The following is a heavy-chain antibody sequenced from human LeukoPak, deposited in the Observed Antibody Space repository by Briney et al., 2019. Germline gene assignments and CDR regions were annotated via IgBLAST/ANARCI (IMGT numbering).Heavy chain of an antibody. D-gene: IGHD2-21*01. V-gene: IGHV3-74*01. CDR1: GFTFSSYW. Sequence: PGGSLRLSCAASGFTFSSYWMHWVRQVPGKGLVWVSHIKSDGSSTSYADSVKGRFTISRDSAKNTLYLQMNSLRAEDTAVYYCARDRAYGFDYWGQGTLVTVSS. CDR3: ARDRAYGFDY. CDR2: IKSDGSST. J-gene: IGHJ4*02.